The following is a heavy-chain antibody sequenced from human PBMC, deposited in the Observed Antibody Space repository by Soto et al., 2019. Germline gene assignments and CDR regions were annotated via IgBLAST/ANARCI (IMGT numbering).Heavy chain of an antibody. J-gene: IGHJ2*01. Sequence: GGSLRLSCAASGFTFRSYSMNWVRQAPGKGLEWVSSISSSSIYIYYADSVKGRFTISRDNAKNSLYLQMNSLRAGDTAVYYCAREDYGDLNWYFDLWGRGTLVTVSS. CDR1: GFTFRSYS. CDR2: ISSSSIYI. D-gene: IGHD4-17*01. V-gene: IGHV3-21*01. CDR3: AREDYGDLNWYFDL.